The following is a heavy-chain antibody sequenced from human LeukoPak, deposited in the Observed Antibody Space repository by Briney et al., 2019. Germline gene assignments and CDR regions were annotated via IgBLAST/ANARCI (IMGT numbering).Heavy chain of an antibody. D-gene: IGHD6-6*01. V-gene: IGHV3-30*19. CDR1: GFTFSSYG. CDR3: ARGPPLQKQLASGPGDY. J-gene: IGHJ4*02. Sequence: GGSLRLSCAASGFTFSSYGMHWVRQAPGKGLEWVAVIWYDGSNKYYADSVKGRFTISRDNSKNTLYLQMNSLRAEDTAVYYCARGPPLQKQLASGPGDYWGQGTLVTVSS. CDR2: IWYDGSNK.